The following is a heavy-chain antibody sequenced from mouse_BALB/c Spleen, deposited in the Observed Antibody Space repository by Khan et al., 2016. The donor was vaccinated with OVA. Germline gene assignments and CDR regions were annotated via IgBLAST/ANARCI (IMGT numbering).Heavy chain of an antibody. D-gene: IGHD1-3*01. V-gene: IGHV1-69*02. Sequence: QVQLQQPGIELVRPGASVKLSCKASGYTFTNYWINWVKQRPGQGLEWIGNIYPSDSYTNYNQKFKDTATLTVDKSSSTAYMQLSSPTSEDSAVYYCTREWVNGSSFAYWGQGTLVTVSA. CDR2: IYPSDSYT. CDR1: GYTFTNYW. J-gene: IGHJ3*01. CDR3: TREWVNGSSFAY.